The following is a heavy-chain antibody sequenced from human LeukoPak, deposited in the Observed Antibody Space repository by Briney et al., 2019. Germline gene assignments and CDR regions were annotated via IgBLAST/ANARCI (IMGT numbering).Heavy chain of an antibody. Sequence: RAGGSLRLSCAASGFTFSSYAMSWVRQAPGKGLGWVSAISGSGGSTYYADSVKGRFTISRDNSKNTLYLQMNSLRAEDTAVYYCAKDRRGTVVRGPIMQTRDYYFEYWGQGTLVTVSS. CDR2: ISGSGGST. V-gene: IGHV3-23*01. D-gene: IGHD3-10*01. CDR3: AKDRRGTVVRGPIMQTRDYYFEY. CDR1: GFTFSSYA. J-gene: IGHJ4*02.